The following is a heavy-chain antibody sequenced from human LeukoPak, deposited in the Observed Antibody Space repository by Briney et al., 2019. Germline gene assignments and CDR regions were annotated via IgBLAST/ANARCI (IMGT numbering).Heavy chain of an antibody. J-gene: IGHJ4*02. CDR3: ARHKVSMVRGVIIDY. D-gene: IGHD3-10*01. Sequence: GESLKISCKGSGYSFTSYWIGWVRQMPGKGLEWMGIIYPGDPDTRYSPSFQGQVTISADKSISTAYLQWSSLKASDTAMYYCARHKVSMVRGVIIDYWGQGTLVTVSS. V-gene: IGHV5-51*01. CDR2: IYPGDPDT. CDR1: GYSFTSYW.